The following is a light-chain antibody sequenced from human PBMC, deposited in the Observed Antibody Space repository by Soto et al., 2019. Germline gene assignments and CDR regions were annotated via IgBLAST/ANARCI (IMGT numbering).Light chain of an antibody. CDR1: QSVNTN. CDR2: RAS. CDR3: QQYNNWPPWT. Sequence: EVVMTQSPVTLSVSPGERATLSCRASQSVNTNLAWYQQKPGQAPRLLIYRASTRAIGIPGRFSGGGSGTEFTLTISSLQYEDFAVYYCQQYNNWPPWTFGQGTKVEVK. V-gene: IGKV3-15*01. J-gene: IGKJ1*01.